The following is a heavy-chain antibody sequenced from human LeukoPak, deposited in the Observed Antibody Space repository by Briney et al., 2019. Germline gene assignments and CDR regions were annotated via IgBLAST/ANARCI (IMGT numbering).Heavy chain of an antibody. CDR3: ARDGGAPYYYGMDV. V-gene: IGHV3-53*04. CDR1: GFTVSSNY. Sequence: GGSLRLSCAASGFTVSSNYMSWVRQAPGKGLEWVSVIYSGGSTYYADSVKGRFTISRHNSKNMLYLQMNSLRAEDTAVYYCARDGGAPYYYGMDVWGQGTTATVSS. J-gene: IGHJ6*02. D-gene: IGHD2-15*01. CDR2: IYSGGST.